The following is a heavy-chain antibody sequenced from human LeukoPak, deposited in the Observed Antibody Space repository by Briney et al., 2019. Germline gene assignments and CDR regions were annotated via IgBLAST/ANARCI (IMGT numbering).Heavy chain of an antibody. CDR3: AKLSGTMIVVVIASHIDY. CDR1: GFTVSSNY. J-gene: IGHJ4*02. V-gene: IGHV3-23*01. CDR2: ISGSGGST. Sequence: GGSLRLSCAASGFTVSSNYMSWVRQAPGKGLEWVSAISGSGGSTYYADSVKGRFTISRDNSKNTLYLQMNSLRAEDTAVYYCAKLSGTMIVVVIASHIDYWGQGTLVTVSS. D-gene: IGHD3-22*01.